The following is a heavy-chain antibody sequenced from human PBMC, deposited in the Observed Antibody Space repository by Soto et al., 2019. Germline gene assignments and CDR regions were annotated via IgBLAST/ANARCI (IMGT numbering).Heavy chain of an antibody. CDR3: ASIDRDGYNLRSY. V-gene: IGHV1-2*02. CDR1: GYTFTGYY. Sequence: ASVKVSCKASGYTFTGYYMHWVRQAPGQGLEWMGWINPNSGGTNYAQKFQGGVTMTRDTSISTAYMELSRLRSDDTAVYYCASIDRDGYNLRSYWDQGTLVTVSS. CDR2: INPNSGGT. D-gene: IGHD5-12*01. J-gene: IGHJ4*02.